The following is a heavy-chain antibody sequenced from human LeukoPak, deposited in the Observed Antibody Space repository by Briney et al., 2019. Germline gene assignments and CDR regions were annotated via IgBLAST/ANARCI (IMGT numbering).Heavy chain of an antibody. CDR2: LDPEDGET. D-gene: IGHD3-16*01. CDR1: GYTFIDYY. CDR3: ATLGGVSPRAQDHYYYYMDV. J-gene: IGHJ6*03. Sequence: ATVKISCTASGYTFIDYYIHWVQQAPGKGLEWMGRLDPEDGETIYSEKFHGRVTIIADTSTDTAYMELSSLRSEDTAVYYCATLGGVSPRAQDHYYYYMDVWGKGTTVTVSS. V-gene: IGHV1-69-2*01.